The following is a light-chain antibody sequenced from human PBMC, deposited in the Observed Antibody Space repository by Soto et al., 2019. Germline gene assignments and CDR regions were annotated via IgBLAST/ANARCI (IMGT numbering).Light chain of an antibody. J-gene: IGKJ1*01. CDR2: GTS. CDR3: QQYNEWPAA. V-gene: IGKV3-15*01. CDR1: QSVSSN. Sequence: EIVMTQSPATLSVSPGERATLSCRASQSVSSNLAWHQLKPGQGPRLLIYGTSTRATGVPARFSGGGSGTEFTLTISSLQSEDFAVYYCQQYNEWPAAFGQGTKVEIK.